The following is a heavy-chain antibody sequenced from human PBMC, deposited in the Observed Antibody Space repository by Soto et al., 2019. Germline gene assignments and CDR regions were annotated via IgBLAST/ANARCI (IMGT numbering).Heavy chain of an antibody. V-gene: IGHV1-8*01. D-gene: IGHD2-2*01. Sequence: ASVKVSCKASGYTFTSYDINWVRQATGQGLEWMGWMNPNSGNTGYAQKFQGRVTMTRNTSISTAYMELSSLRSEDTAVYYCATQAQRLDCSSTRCYVDYRGQGTLVIVSS. CDR3: ATQAQRLDCSSTRCYVDY. CDR1: GYTFTSYD. CDR2: MNPNSGNT. J-gene: IGHJ4*02.